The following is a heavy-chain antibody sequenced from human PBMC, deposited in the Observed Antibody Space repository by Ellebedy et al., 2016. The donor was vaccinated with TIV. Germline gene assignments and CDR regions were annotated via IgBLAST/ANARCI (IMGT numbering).Heavy chain of an antibody. D-gene: IGHD1-26*01. J-gene: IGHJ5*02. V-gene: IGHV3-15*01. CDR1: GFTFSTAW. Sequence: GGSLRLSCAASGFTFSTAWMTWVHQIPGKRLEWVGRIKSRSDGGTTEYAAPVQGRFTISRDDSKNTLYLQMNCLKTEDTAVYYCTTDEGWEPWGQGTLVTVSS. CDR3: TTDEGWEP. CDR2: IKSRSDGGTT.